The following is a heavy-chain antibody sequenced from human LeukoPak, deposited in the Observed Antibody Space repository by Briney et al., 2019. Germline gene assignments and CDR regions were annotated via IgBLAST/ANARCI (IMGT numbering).Heavy chain of an antibody. V-gene: IGHV3-23*01. CDR1: GFTFSSYS. CDR3: AKDLGSGSYYAAFDY. J-gene: IGHJ4*02. Sequence: GGSLRLSCAASGFTFSSYSMNWVRQAPGKGLEWVSGTSASGGSTYYADSVKGRFTISRDNFNNTLYLQMYSLRADDTVVYFCAKDLGSGSYYAAFDYWGQGTLVTVSS. D-gene: IGHD3-10*01. CDR2: TSASGGST.